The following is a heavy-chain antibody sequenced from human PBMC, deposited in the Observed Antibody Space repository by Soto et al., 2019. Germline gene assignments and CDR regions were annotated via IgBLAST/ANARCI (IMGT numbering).Heavy chain of an antibody. D-gene: IGHD4-17*01. CDR3: ARGGDYRFDY. CDR1: GGSISSSYW. Sequence: QVQLQESGPGLVKPSGTLSLTCAVSGGSISSSYWWSWVRQPPGKGLEWIGEIYHTGSTNYTPSLESRVAISLATCKNQFALKITSVTTADTAVYYCARGGDYRFDYWGQGTMVAVSS. V-gene: IGHV4-4*02. J-gene: IGHJ4*02. CDR2: IYHTGST.